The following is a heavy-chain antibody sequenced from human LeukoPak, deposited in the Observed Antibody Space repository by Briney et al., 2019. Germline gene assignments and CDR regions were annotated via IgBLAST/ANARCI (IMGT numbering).Heavy chain of an antibody. Sequence: PGGSLRLSCAASGFTFSSYAMHWVRQAPGKGLEWVAVISYDGSNKYYADSVKGRFTISRDNSKNTLYLQMNSLRAEGTAVYYCARDRIPMVRGIPDYWGQGTLVTVSS. D-gene: IGHD3-10*01. CDR2: ISYDGSNK. V-gene: IGHV3-30-3*01. CDR1: GFTFSSYA. CDR3: ARDRIPMVRGIPDY. J-gene: IGHJ4*02.